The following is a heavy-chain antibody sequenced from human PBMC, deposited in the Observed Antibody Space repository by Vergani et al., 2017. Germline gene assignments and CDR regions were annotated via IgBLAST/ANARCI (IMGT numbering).Heavy chain of an antibody. V-gene: IGHV4-39*01. J-gene: IGHJ6*03. CDR3: AGGRGSYQYYYYYYYMDV. D-gene: IGHD1-26*01. Sequence: QLQLQESGPGLVKPPETLSLTCTVSGGSISSSSYYWGWIRQPPGKGLEWIGSIYYSGSTYYNPSLKSRVTISVDTSKNQFSLKLSSVTAADTAVYYCAGGRGSYQYYYYYYYMDVWGKGTTVTVSS. CDR2: IYYSGST. CDR1: GGSISSSSYY.